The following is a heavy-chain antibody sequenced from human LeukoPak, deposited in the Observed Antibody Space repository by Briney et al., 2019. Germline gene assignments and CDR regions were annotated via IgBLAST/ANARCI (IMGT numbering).Heavy chain of an antibody. CDR2: IKQDGNEK. CDR3: ATIGGSTKLRPEYFHH. V-gene: IGHV3-7*01. CDR1: GFTFSRYW. Sequence: PGGSLRLSCAASGFTFSRYWMSWVRQAPGKGLEWVANIKQDGNEKYYVDSVRGRFTISRDNAKNSLYLQMNSLRVEDTAVYYCATIGGSTKLRPEYFHHWGQGTLVTVSS. D-gene: IGHD1-26*01. J-gene: IGHJ1*01.